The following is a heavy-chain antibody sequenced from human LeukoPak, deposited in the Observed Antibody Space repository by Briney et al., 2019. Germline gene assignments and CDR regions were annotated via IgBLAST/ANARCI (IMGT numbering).Heavy chain of an antibody. CDR3: AKRSQTGRIDY. D-gene: IGHD1-1*01. Sequence: GGSPRLSCAASGFTFSSYAMHWVRQAPGKGLEWVAVISYDGSNKYADSVKGRFTISRDNSKNTLYLQMNSLRAEDTAVYYCAKRSQTGRIDYWGQGTLVTVSS. CDR1: GFTFSSYA. CDR2: ISYDGSNK. J-gene: IGHJ4*02. V-gene: IGHV3-30*04.